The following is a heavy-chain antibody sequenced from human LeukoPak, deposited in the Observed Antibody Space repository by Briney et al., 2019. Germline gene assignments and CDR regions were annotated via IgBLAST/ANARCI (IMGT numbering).Heavy chain of an antibody. CDR1: GFTFDDYA. V-gene: IGHV3-9*01. D-gene: IGHD3-22*01. CDR3: AKQRLITMIVVVDFDY. CDR2: ISWNSGSI. Sequence: GGSLRLSCAASGFTFDDYAMHWVRQAPGKGLEWVSGISWNSGSIGYADSVKGRFTISRDNAKNSLYLQMNSLRAEDTALYYCAKQRLITMIVVVDFDYWGQGTLVTVSS. J-gene: IGHJ4*02.